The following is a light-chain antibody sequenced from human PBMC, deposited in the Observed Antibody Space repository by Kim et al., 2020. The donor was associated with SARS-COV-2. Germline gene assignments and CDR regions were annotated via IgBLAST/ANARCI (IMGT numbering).Light chain of an antibody. J-gene: IGKJ4*01. CDR3: HQSDTYPLS. Sequence: DIQLTQSPSLLSASVGDRVTITCRASQGITKYLDWYQQNPGKAPKLLINGASTLQSGVPSRFSGSGSGTEFTLTISSLQPEDIATYSCHQSDTYPLSFGRGTKVDIK. CDR1: QGITKY. V-gene: IGKV1-9*01. CDR2: GAS.